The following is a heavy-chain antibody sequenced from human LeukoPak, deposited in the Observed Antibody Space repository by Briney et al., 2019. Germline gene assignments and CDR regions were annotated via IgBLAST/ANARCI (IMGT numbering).Heavy chain of an antibody. D-gene: IGHD2-15*01. CDR2: INPNSGGT. Sequence: ASVKVSCKASGYTFTSYYMHWVRQAPGQGLEWMGRINPNSGGTNYAQKFQGRVTMTRDTSISTAYMELSRLRSDDTAVYYCATISSYSGGSYGGSDYWGQGTLVTVSS. CDR3: ATISSYSGGSYGGSDY. J-gene: IGHJ4*02. CDR1: GYTFTSYY. V-gene: IGHV1-2*06.